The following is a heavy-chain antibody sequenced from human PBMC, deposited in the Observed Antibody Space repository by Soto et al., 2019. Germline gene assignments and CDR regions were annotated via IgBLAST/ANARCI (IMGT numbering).Heavy chain of an antibody. CDR3: AQALVFTGGDGFDI. V-gene: IGHV4-31*02. J-gene: IGHJ3*02. CDR2: IYYSGRT. CDR1: GGSISTGGLY. D-gene: IGHD1-1*01. Sequence: QVQLREWGPGLVKPSQTLSLKCSVSGGSISTGGLYWSWIRQHPRKGLEWIGDIYYSGRTYDNPSLTRRVTISIEASKNQFSLKLTSVTAADTAVYYCAQALVFTGGDGFDIWGQGRLVTVSS.